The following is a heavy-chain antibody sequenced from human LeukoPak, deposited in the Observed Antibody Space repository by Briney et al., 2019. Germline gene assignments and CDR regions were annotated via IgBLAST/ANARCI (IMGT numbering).Heavy chain of an antibody. Sequence: PSETLSPTCTVSGGSISSYYWSWIRQPPGKGLGWIGYIYYSGSTNYNPSLKSRVTISVDTSKNQFSLKLSSVTAADTAVYYCARALASYDFWSGYHHYYYYGMDVWGQGTTVTVSS. CDR2: IYYSGST. CDR1: GGSISSYY. V-gene: IGHV4-59*01. J-gene: IGHJ6*02. D-gene: IGHD3-3*01. CDR3: ARALASYDFWSGYHHYYYYGMDV.